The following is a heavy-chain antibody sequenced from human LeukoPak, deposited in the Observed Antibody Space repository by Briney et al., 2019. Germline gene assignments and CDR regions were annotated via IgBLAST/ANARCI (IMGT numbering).Heavy chain of an antibody. CDR3: ARVGARTTVVTPYFDY. CDR2: ISSSSSYT. Sequence: PGGSLRLSCAASGFTFSSYAMSWIRQAPGKGLEWVSYISSSSSYTNYADSVKGRFTISRDNAKNSLYLQMNSLRAEDTAVYYCARVGARTTVVTPYFDYWGQGTLVTVSS. CDR1: GFTFSSYA. D-gene: IGHD4-23*01. V-gene: IGHV3-11*03. J-gene: IGHJ4*02.